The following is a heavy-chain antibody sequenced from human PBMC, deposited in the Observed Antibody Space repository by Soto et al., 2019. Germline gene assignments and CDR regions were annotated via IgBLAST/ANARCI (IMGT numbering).Heavy chain of an antibody. D-gene: IGHD2-15*01. CDR2: AIPIFGTP. Sequence: QVQLVQSGAEVKKPGSSVKVSCKSSGGTFGSYAISWVRQAPGQGLEWMGGAIPIFGTPHYAQKFHGRVTITSDIPTSTAYLELSRPKSSDTAMYYCAKIRWTISLQEEDAIRGQGTLVTVPS. CDR1: GGTFGSYA. J-gene: IGHJ4*02. CDR3: AKIRWTISLQEEDAI. V-gene: IGHV1-69*06.